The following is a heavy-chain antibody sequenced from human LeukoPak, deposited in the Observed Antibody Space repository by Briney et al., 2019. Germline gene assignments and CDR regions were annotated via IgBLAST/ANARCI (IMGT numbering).Heavy chain of an antibody. D-gene: IGHD5-12*01. Sequence: GGSLRLSCAASGFTFSSYSMNWVRQAPGRGLEWVSGISGSGGGTYYADSVKARFTISRDNSKNTLWLQMNSLRAEDTAVYYCAKARGGIVATIIDHWGQGTLVTVSS. CDR3: AKARGGIVATIIDH. J-gene: IGHJ4*02. CDR2: ISGSGGGT. V-gene: IGHV3-23*01. CDR1: GFTFSSYS.